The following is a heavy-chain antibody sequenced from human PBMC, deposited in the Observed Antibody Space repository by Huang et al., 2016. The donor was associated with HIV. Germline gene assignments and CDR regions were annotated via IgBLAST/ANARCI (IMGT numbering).Heavy chain of an antibody. CDR3: ASASIAARRWFDP. V-gene: IGHV4-59*01. D-gene: IGHD6-6*01. CDR2: IYYSGST. J-gene: IGHJ5*02. Sequence: QVQLQESGPGLVKPSETLSLTCTVSGGSMSSYYWSWIRQPPGKGLEWIGYIYYSGSTNYNPPLKIRVTISVDTSKNQFSLVLSSVTAADTAVYYCASASIAARRWFDPWGQGSLVTVSS. CDR1: GGSMSSYY.